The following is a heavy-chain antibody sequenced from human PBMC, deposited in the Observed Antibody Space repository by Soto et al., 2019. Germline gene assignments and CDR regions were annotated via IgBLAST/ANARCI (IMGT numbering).Heavy chain of an antibody. V-gene: IGHV3-33*01. CDR1: GFMFRSYA. CDR2: IWYDGSTK. CDR3: ARVASSSSWHIPHFDQ. D-gene: IGHD6-13*01. J-gene: IGHJ4*02. Sequence: LRLSCAASGFMFRSYAMHWVRQAPGKGLEWVAGIWYDGSTKYYGDSVKGRYSISRDNSKNMLDLQMNSLRAEDTAVYYCARVASSSSWHIPHFDQWGQGTLVTVSS.